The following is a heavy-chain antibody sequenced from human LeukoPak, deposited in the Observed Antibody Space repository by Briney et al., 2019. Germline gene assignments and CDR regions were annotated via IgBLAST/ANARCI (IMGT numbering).Heavy chain of an antibody. CDR3: AKGTHYYDSSGYWAY. V-gene: IGHV3-23*01. D-gene: IGHD3-22*01. CDR1: GFTFSSYA. Sequence: GGSLRLSCAASGFTFSSYAMSWVRQAPGKGLEWVSAISGSGGGTYYADSVKGRFTISRDNSKNTLYLQMNSLRAEDTAVYYCAKGTHYYDSSGYWAYWGQGTLVTVSS. J-gene: IGHJ4*02. CDR2: ISGSGGGT.